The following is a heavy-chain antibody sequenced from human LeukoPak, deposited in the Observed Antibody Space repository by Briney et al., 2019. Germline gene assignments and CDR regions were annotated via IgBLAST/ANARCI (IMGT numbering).Heavy chain of an antibody. CDR2: INHSGST. J-gene: IGHJ4*02. D-gene: IGHD2-15*01. Sequence: SETLSLTCAVYGGSFSGYYWSWIRQPPGKGLEWIGEINHSGSTNYNPSLKSRVTISVDTSENQFSLKLSSVTAADTAVYYCASGGYCSGGSCYSPPAYWGQGTLVTVSS. V-gene: IGHV4-34*01. CDR1: GGSFSGYY. CDR3: ASGGYCSGGSCYSPPAY.